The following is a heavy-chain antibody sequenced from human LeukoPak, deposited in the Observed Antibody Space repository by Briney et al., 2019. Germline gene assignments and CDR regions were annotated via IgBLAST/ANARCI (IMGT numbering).Heavy chain of an antibody. Sequence: GGSLRLSCAASGFTFDDYAMYWVRQAPGKGLEWVSLISGGGGSIYYADSVKGRFTISRDNSKNSLYLQMNSLRTEDTALYYCAKSAAGIYSYYYYGMDVWGQGTTVTVSS. CDR3: AKSAAGIYSYYYYGMDV. CDR2: ISGGGGSI. CDR1: GFTFDDYA. D-gene: IGHD6-13*01. J-gene: IGHJ6*02. V-gene: IGHV3-43*02.